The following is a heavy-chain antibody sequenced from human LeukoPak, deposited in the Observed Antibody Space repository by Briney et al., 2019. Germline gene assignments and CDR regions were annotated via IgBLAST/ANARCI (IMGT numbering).Heavy chain of an antibody. CDR2: ISTNGDGT. CDR1: GFTFSSYW. J-gene: IGHJ4*02. V-gene: IGHV3-64*02. D-gene: IGHD2-2*01. CDR3: ARWGSTSCYDY. Sequence: GGSLRLSCAASGFTFSSYWMSWVRQAPGKGLEYVSAISTNGDGTYYADSVKGRFTISRDNSKNTLFLQMGSLRADDMAVYYCARWGSTSCYDYWGQGTLVTVSS.